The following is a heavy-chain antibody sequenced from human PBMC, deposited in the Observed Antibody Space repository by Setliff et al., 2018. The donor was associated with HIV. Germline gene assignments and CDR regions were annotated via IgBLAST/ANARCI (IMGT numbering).Heavy chain of an antibody. CDR1: GFTVNSGA. J-gene: IGHJ4*02. CDR2: VGCWGTCT. D-gene: IGHD3-22*01. V-gene: IGHV3-23*01. CDR3: ARETMYDSRGYLSHYFDY. Sequence: GGSLRLSCAGSGFTVNSGAMNWVRQAPGKGLEWVSTVGCWGTCTYFADSVKGRFTISADTSKNTLYLQMNSLGVEDTAVYYCARETMYDSRGYLSHYFDYWGQGTPVTVSS.